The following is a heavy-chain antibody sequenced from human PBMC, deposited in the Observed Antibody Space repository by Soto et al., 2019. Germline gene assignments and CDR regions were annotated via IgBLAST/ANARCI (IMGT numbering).Heavy chain of an antibody. Sequence: QLVQSGAEVKKPGASVKVSCKASGYSFTNYDISWVRQAPGQGLEWMAWISAHNGNKHYAEKFQGRVSTTTDTSTSTAYMEVRTLNTDDTAVYYCARGLLAYFGTDVWGQGTTVTVS. D-gene: IGHD1-26*01. J-gene: IGHJ6*02. CDR3: ARGLLAYFGTDV. V-gene: IGHV1-18*01. CDR1: GYSFTNYD. CDR2: ISAHNGNK.